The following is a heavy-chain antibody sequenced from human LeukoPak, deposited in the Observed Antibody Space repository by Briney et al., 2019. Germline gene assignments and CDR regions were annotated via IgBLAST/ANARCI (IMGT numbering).Heavy chain of an antibody. CDR1: GGSFSCYY. V-gene: IGHV4-34*01. Sequence: SETLSLTCAVYGGSFSCYYWSWIRQPPGKGLEWIGEINHSGSTNYNPSLKSRVTISVDTSKNQFSLKLSSVTAADTAVYYCARAGQRLIQTLKYFDYWGQGTLVTVSS. D-gene: IGHD6-25*01. CDR3: ARAGQRLIQTLKYFDY. CDR2: INHSGST. J-gene: IGHJ4*02.